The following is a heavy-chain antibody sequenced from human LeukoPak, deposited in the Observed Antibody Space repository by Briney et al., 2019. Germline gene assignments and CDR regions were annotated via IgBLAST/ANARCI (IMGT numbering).Heavy chain of an antibody. Sequence: SSQTLSLTCAVSGGSISSSGYSWSWIRQPPGKGLKWIGYIYHSGSTYYSPSLKSRVTISVDRSKNQFSLKLSSVTAADTAVYYCTSSSSGSFDYWGQGTLVTVSS. CDR2: IYHSGST. V-gene: IGHV4-30-2*01. CDR1: GGSISSSGYS. J-gene: IGHJ4*02. D-gene: IGHD3-10*01. CDR3: TSSSSGSFDY.